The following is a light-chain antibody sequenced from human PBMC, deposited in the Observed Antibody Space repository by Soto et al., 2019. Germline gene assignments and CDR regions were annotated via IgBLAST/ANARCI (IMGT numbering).Light chain of an antibody. V-gene: IGLV2-23*03. Sequence: QSVLTQPASVSGSPGQSITISCTGTSSDVGSYNLVSWYQQHPGKAPKLMIYEGNKRPSGVSNRFSASKSGNTASLTISGLQAEDEGDYYCCSYAGFSAVVFGSGTKVTVL. CDR3: CSYAGFSAVV. CDR1: SSDVGSYNL. J-gene: IGLJ1*01. CDR2: EGN.